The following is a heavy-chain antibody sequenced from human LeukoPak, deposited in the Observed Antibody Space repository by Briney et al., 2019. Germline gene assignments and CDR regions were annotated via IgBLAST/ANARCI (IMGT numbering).Heavy chain of an antibody. CDR1: GFTFSSYS. D-gene: IGHD3-22*01. CDR3: ARSSYDSSGYYYGIFDY. J-gene: IGHJ4*02. CDR2: ISSSSSYI. V-gene: IGHV3-21*01. Sequence: PGGSLRLSCAASGFTFSSYSMNWVRQAPGKGLEWVSSISSSSSYIYYADSVKGRFTISRDNAKSSLYLQMNSLRAEDTAVYYCARSSYDSSGYYYGIFDYWGQGTLVTVSS.